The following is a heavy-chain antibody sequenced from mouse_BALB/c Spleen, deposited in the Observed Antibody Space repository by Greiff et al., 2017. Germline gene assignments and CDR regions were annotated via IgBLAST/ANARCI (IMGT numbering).Heavy chain of an antibody. Sequence: EVKVEESGGGLVQPGGSLKLSCAASGFTFSDYYMYWVRQTPEKRLEWVATISDGGSYTYYPDSVKGRFTISRDNAKNNLYLQMSSLKSEDTAMYYCARDRTGTWFAYWGQGTLVTVSA. CDR2: ISDGGSYT. CDR3: ARDRTGTWFAY. D-gene: IGHD4-1*01. CDR1: GFTFSDYY. V-gene: IGHV5-4*02. J-gene: IGHJ3*01.